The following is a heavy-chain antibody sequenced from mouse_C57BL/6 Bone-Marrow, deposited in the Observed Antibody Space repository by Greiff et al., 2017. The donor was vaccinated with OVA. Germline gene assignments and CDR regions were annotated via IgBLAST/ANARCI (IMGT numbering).Heavy chain of an antibody. V-gene: IGHV1-4*01. D-gene: IGHD2-10*02. J-gene: IGHJ3*01. CDR3: ARWGYERAY. Sequence: QVQLQQSGAELARPGASVKMSCKASGYTFTSYTMHWVKQRPGQGLEWIGYINPSSGYTKYNQKFKDKATLTADKSSSTAYMQLISLTSEDSAVYYCARWGYERAYWGQGTLVTVSA. CDR2: INPSSGYT. CDR1: GYTFTSYT.